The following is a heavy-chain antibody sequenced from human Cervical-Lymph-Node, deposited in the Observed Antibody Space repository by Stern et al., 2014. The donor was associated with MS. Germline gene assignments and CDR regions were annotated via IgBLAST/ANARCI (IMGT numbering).Heavy chain of an antibody. Sequence: QVQLQESGPGLVKPSQTLSLTCTVSGGSISSGGYYWSWIRQHPGKGLEWIAYIYYSGSTYFNPSLKSRVTISVDTSKNQFSLKLSSVTAADTAVYYCARGGLWFGELFSYYYYGMDVWGQGTTVTVSS. CDR1: GGSISSGGYY. CDR3: ARGGLWFGELFSYYYYGMDV. J-gene: IGHJ6*02. V-gene: IGHV4-31*03. CDR2: IYYSGST. D-gene: IGHD3-10*01.